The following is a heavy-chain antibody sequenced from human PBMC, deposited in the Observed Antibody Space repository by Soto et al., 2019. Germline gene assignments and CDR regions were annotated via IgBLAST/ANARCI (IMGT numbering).Heavy chain of an antibody. CDR3: ARVTIVGASNDAFDI. CDR2: ISYDGSNK. D-gene: IGHD1-26*01. V-gene: IGHV3-30-3*01. CDR1: GFTFSSYA. Sequence: QVQLVESGGGVVQPGRSLRLSCAASGFTFSSYAMQWVRQAPGKGLEWVAVISYDGSNKYYAYCVKGRFTISRDNSKNTLYLQMNSLRAEDTAVYYCARVTIVGASNDAFDIWGQGTMVTVSS. J-gene: IGHJ3*02.